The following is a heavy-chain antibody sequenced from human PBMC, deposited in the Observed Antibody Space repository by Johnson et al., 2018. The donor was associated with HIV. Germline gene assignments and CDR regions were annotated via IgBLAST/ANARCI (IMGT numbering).Heavy chain of an antibody. CDR3: ARAGGAVRVNGFDI. J-gene: IGHJ3*02. Sequence: QVLLVESGGGVVQPGRSLRLSCAASGFTFSNYAMHWVRQAPGKGLEWVAILPYDGSNKYYADSVKGRFTISRDNSKNTLYLQMNSLRAEDTAVYYCARAGGAVRVNGFDIWGQGTMVTVSS. V-gene: IGHV3-30-3*01. D-gene: IGHD6-19*01. CDR1: GFTFSNYA. CDR2: LPYDGSNK.